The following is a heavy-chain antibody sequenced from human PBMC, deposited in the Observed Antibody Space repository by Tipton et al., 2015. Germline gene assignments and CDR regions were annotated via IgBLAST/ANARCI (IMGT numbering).Heavy chain of an antibody. CDR3: AKDKLWSDSYYYVFDY. D-gene: IGHD3-16*01. V-gene: IGHV3-23*01. J-gene: IGHJ4*02. CDR2: VGGGGGPT. CDR1: GFTFSSYA. Sequence: SLRLSCAASGFTFSSYAMTWVRQAPGKGLEWVAAVGGGGGPTYYADSVRGRFTISRDNSNSMVYLEMNSLRVDDTGVYYCAKDKLWSDSYYYVFDYWGQGTQVTVSS.